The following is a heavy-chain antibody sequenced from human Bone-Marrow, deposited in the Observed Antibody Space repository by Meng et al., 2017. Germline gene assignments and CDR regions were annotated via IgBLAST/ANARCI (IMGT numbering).Heavy chain of an antibody. V-gene: IGHV4-59*01. D-gene: IGHD3-10*01. Sequence: GSLRLSCTVSGGSISSYYWSWIRQPPGKGLEWIGYIYYSGSTNYNPSLKSRVTISVDTSKNQFSLKLSSVTAADTAVYYCARDPYYYGSGSYYLKIYYYGMDVWGQGTTVTVSS. CDR1: GGSISSYY. CDR2: IYYSGST. J-gene: IGHJ6*02. CDR3: ARDPYYYGSGSYYLKIYYYGMDV.